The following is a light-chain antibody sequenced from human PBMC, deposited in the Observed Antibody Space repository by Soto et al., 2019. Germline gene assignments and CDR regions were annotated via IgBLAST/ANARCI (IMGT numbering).Light chain of an antibody. J-gene: IGKJ1*01. CDR2: KAS. CDR1: QTISSW. CDR3: QHYNSYSEA. Sequence: DIHITQSPSXLSLSXXXXXXXTFXASQTISSWLAWYQQKPGKAPKLLIYKASTLKSGVPSRFSGSGSGTEFTLTISSLQPDDFATYYCQHYNSYSEAFGQGTKVDIK. V-gene: IGKV1-5*03.